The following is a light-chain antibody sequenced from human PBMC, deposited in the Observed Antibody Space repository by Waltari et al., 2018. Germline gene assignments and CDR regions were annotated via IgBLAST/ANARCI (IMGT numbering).Light chain of an antibody. Sequence: EIVLTQSPGTLSLSPGERATLSCRASTSVSRALAWYQQKPGQAPRLLISGASNRATGIPDRFSGSGSGTDFSLTISSLEPEDFAVYYCQHYVRLPATFGQGTKVEIK. CDR2: GAS. V-gene: IGKV3-20*01. CDR3: QHYVRLPAT. J-gene: IGKJ1*01. CDR1: TSVSRA.